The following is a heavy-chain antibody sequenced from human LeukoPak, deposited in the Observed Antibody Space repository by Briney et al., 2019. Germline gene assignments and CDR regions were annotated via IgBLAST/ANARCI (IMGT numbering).Heavy chain of an antibody. D-gene: IGHD6-6*01. J-gene: IGHJ4*02. V-gene: IGHV3-21*01. CDR2: ISSSSNYI. CDR3: ARRLGYSSSSGPYYFDY. CDR1: GFTFSSYN. Sequence: GGSLRLSCAASGFTFSSYNMNWVRQAPGKGLEWVSSISSSSNYIYYADSVKSRFTISRDNAKNSLYLQMNSLRAEDTAVYYCARRLGYSSSSGPYYFDYWGQGTLVTVSS.